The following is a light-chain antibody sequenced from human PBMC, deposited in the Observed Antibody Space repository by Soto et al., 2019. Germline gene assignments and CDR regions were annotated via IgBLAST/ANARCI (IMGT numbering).Light chain of an antibody. V-gene: IGLV2-14*01. Sequence: QSALTQPASVSGSPGQSITISCTGTSSDVGGYNYVSWYQQHPGKAPKLMIYDVSNRPSGVSNLFSGSKSGNTASLTNSGLQSEDEADYYCSSYTSSSLYVFGPGTKLTVL. CDR1: SSDVGGYNY. CDR3: SSYTSSSLYV. CDR2: DVS. J-gene: IGLJ1*01.